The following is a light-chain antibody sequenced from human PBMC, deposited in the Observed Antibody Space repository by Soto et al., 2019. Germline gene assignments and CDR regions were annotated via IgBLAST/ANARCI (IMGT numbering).Light chain of an antibody. J-gene: IGKJ1*01. CDR1: QSVNTN. CDR2: DAS. Sequence: MTQSPATLSVSPWERATFSCRASQSVNTNLAWYQLKPGKAPNLLIYDASTLHSGVPSRFSGSGSGTDFTLTISCLQSEDFATYYCQRYYSYPPWTFGQGTKVDIK. V-gene: IGKV1-8*01. CDR3: QRYYSYPPWT.